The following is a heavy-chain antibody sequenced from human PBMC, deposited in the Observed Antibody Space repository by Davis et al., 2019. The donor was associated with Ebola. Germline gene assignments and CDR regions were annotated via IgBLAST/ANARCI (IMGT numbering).Heavy chain of an antibody. CDR3: ARGYYDSSGYYRRYYFDY. Sequence: GGSLRLSCAASGFTFSSYEMNWVRQAPGKGLEWVSYISSSGSTIYYADSVKGRFTISRDNAKNSLYLQMNSLRAEGTAVYYCARGYYDSSGYYRRYYFDYWGQGTLVTVSS. J-gene: IGHJ4*02. CDR2: ISSSGSTI. V-gene: IGHV3-48*03. D-gene: IGHD3-22*01. CDR1: GFTFSSYE.